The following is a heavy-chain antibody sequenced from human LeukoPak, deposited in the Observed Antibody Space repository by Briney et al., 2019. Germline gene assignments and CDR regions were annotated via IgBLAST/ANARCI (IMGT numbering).Heavy chain of an antibody. CDR2: IYHSGST. CDR3: AREYYYDSSGQFDY. Sequence: SETLSLTCAVSGGSISSSSWWTWVRQPPGKGLEWIGSIYHSGSTYYNPSLKSRVTISVDTSKNQFSLKLSSVTAADTAVYYCAREYYYDSSGQFDYWGQGTLVTVSS. J-gene: IGHJ4*02. V-gene: IGHV4-4*02. D-gene: IGHD3-22*01. CDR1: GGSISSSSW.